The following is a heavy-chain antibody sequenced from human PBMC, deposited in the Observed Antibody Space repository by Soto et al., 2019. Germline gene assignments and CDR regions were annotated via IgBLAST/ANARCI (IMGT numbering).Heavy chain of an antibody. D-gene: IGHD5-12*01. CDR3: ARHHGPTTSENWFDP. CDR1: GYTFFTYD. V-gene: IGHV1-18*01. CDR2: ISTYSGDT. J-gene: IGHJ5*02. Sequence: ASVKVSCKASGYTFFTYDISWVRQAPGQGLEWMGWISTYSGDTKYAQKFQGRVTMTTDTSTTTAYLELRSLRSDDTAVYYCARHHGPTTSENWFDPWGQGTLVTISS.